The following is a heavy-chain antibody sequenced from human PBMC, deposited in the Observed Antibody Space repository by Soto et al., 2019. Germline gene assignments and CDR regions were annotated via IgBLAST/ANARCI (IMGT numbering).Heavy chain of an antibody. CDR3: ARRNLDLYYGMDV. V-gene: IGHV1-69*13. Sequence: SVKVSCKASGCTFSSYAISWVRQAPGQGLEWMGGIIPIFGTANYAQKFQGRVTITADESTSTAYMELSSLRSEDTAVYYCARRNLDLYYGMDVWGQGTTVTVSS. CDR2: IIPIFGTA. J-gene: IGHJ6*02. D-gene: IGHD4-4*01. CDR1: GCTFSSYA.